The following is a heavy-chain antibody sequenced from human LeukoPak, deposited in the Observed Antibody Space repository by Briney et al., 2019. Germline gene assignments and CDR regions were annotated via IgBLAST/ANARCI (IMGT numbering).Heavy chain of an antibody. J-gene: IGHJ3*01. D-gene: IGHD1-26*01. CDR1: GFTFRSYW. V-gene: IGHV3-7*01. Sequence: GGSLRLSCAASGFTFRSYWMTLVRQAPGKGLECVANIKEDGIQKYYVDSVQCRFTISRDNAKNSLYLHMYSLRAEDRAVYYCARIISGIYSADAFDVWGQGTIGTVSS. CDR2: IKEDGIQK. CDR3: ARIISGIYSADAFDV.